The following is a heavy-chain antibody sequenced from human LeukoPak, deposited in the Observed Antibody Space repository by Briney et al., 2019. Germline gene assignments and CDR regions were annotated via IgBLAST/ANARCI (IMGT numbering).Heavy chain of an antibody. V-gene: IGHV3-23*01. J-gene: IGHJ6*03. Sequence: PGGSLRLSCAASGFAFSTYAMNWVRQAPGKGLEWVSTISGSDGSTYYADSVKGRFTISRDNSKNTLYLQMNSLRAEDTAVYYCAKHPYDVSNVKDYYYMDVWGKGTTVTVSS. CDR1: GFAFSTYA. D-gene: IGHD5-12*01. CDR2: ISGSDGST. CDR3: AKHPYDVSNVKDYYYMDV.